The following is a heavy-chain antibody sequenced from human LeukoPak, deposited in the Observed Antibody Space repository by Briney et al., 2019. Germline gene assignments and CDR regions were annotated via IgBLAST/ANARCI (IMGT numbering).Heavy chain of an antibody. J-gene: IGHJ4*02. CDR1: GSTFSGYY. CDR2: ISPNSGGT. D-gene: IGHD3-10*01. CDR3: AREPSGSGGYDY. Sequence: GASVKVSCKASGSTFSGYYMHWVRQAPGQGLEWMAWISPNSGGTNYVQKFQGRVTVTRDTSISTDYMEISGLTSDDTALYYCAREPSGSGGYDYWGQGTLVTVSS. V-gene: IGHV1-2*02.